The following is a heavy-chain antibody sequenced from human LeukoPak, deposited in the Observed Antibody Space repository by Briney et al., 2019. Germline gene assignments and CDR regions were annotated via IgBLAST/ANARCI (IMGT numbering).Heavy chain of an antibody. V-gene: IGHV1-69*13. CDR3: ARGGFGSSWTHYYYYYGMDV. Sequence: SVKVSCKASGGTFSIYAISWVRQAPGQGLEWMGGIIPIFGTANYAQKFQGRVTITAYESTSTAYMELSSLRSEDTAVYYCARGGFGSSWTHYYYYYGMDVWGQGTTVTVSS. D-gene: IGHD6-13*01. CDR1: GGTFSIYA. CDR2: IIPIFGTA. J-gene: IGHJ6*02.